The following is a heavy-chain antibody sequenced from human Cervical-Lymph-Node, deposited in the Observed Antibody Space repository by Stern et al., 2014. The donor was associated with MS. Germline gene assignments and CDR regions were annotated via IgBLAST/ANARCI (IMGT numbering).Heavy chain of an antibody. CDR2: IIPIFGIA. CDR1: GGTFSSYA. Sequence: QMQLVQSGAEVKKPGSSVKVSCKASGGTFSSYAISWVRQAPGQGLEWMGGIIPIFGIANYAQTFQGRVTITPDKSTSTAYMELSSLRSEDTAVYYCARPRFLEWPWVSKYYYGMDVWGQGTTVTVSS. V-gene: IGHV1-69*17. CDR3: ARPRFLEWPWVSKYYYGMDV. D-gene: IGHD3-3*01. J-gene: IGHJ6*02.